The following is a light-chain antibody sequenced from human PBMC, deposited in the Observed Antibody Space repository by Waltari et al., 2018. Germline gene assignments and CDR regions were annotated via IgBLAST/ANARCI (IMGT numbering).Light chain of an antibody. CDR3: QSYDTSLSVV. CDR2: VST. J-gene: IGLJ3*02. CDR1: GSNIGAGYD. Sequence: HSVLTQPPSVSGAPGQRVTISCTGSGSNIGAGYDVHWHQQLPRAAPQLLIYVSTTRPLGVPDRFFGSTSGTSASLTITGLQAEDEADYYCQSYDTSLSVVFGGGTKLTVL. V-gene: IGLV1-40*01.